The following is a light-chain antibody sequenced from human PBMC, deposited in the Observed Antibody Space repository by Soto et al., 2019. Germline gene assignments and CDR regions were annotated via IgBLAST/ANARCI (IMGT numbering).Light chain of an antibody. CDR3: QSYAGTNTYV. CDR2: EVV. V-gene: IGLV2-8*01. Sequence: QSALTQPPSASGSPGQSVTISCTGTKNDIGLYDFVSWYQHHPGKAPRLIIYEVVQRPSGVPDRFSGSKSGNTASLTVSGLQAAAEADYFCQSYAGTNTYVFGSGKEVTV. CDR1: KNDIGLYDF. J-gene: IGLJ1*01.